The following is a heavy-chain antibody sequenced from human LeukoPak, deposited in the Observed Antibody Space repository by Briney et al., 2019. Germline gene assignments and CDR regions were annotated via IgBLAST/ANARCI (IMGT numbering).Heavy chain of an antibody. CDR2: IYSGGST. D-gene: IGHD3-22*01. CDR3: AALSHYYVSSGSRIRHYYGMDV. J-gene: IGHJ6*02. Sequence: GGSLRLSCAASGFTFSSYWMSWVRQAPGKGLEWVSVIYSGGSTYYADSVKGRFTISRDNSKNTLYLQMNSLRAEDTAVYYCAALSHYYVSSGSRIRHYYGMDVWGQGTMVTVSS. CDR1: GFTFSSYW. V-gene: IGHV3-53*01.